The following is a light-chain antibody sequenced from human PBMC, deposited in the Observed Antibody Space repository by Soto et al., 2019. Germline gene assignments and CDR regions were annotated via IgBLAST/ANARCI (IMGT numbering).Light chain of an antibody. CDR3: QQYGVTPPNT. Sequence: EIVLTQSPGTLSLSPGERATLSCRASQIVSSTYLAWFQQKPGQAPRLLIYGASTRATGIPDRFSGSGSGTDFTLTNSGLEPEDFALYYCQQYGVTPPNTFGGGTKVEV. J-gene: IGKJ4*01. CDR1: QIVSSTY. V-gene: IGKV3-20*01. CDR2: GAS.